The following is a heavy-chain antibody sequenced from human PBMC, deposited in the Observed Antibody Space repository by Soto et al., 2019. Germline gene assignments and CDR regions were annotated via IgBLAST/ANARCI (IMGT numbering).Heavy chain of an antibody. CDR1: GFTFSNAW. CDR2: IKSKTDGGTT. D-gene: IGHD3-22*01. V-gene: IGHV3-15*01. CDR3: TTRITMIVVGTTYAFDI. Sequence: GGSLRLSCAASGFTFSNAWMSWVRQAPGKGLEWVGRIKSKTDGGTTDYAAPVKGRFTISGDDSKNTLYLQMNSLKTEDTAVYYCTTRITMIVVGTTYAFDIWGQGTMLTVSS. J-gene: IGHJ3*02.